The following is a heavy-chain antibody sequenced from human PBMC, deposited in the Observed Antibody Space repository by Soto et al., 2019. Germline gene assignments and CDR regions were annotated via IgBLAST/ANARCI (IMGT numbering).Heavy chain of an antibody. Sequence: EASVKVSCKASGYAFTSYDINWVRQATGQGPEWMGWMNSKTGNTGYAEKFQGRVTMTRNTSISTAYMELSGLRSDDTAVYYCAAGYDFWSGPYWGQGTLVTVSS. CDR3: AAGYDFWSGPY. J-gene: IGHJ4*02. CDR1: GYAFTSYD. D-gene: IGHD3-3*01. CDR2: MNSKTGNT. V-gene: IGHV1-8*01.